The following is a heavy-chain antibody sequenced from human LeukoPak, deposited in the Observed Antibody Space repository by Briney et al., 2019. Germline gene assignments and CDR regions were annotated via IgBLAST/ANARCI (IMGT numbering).Heavy chain of an antibody. Sequence: GGSLRLSCAAFGFTFSSYSMTWVRQAPGKGLEWVSSISISSSYIYYADSVKGRFTIPRDNAKNSLYLQLNSLRVEDTAVYYCARACGGDCYLSDYWGQGTLVTVSS. CDR2: ISISSSYI. V-gene: IGHV3-21*01. CDR3: ARACGGDCYLSDY. J-gene: IGHJ4*02. CDR1: GFTFSSYS. D-gene: IGHD2-21*02.